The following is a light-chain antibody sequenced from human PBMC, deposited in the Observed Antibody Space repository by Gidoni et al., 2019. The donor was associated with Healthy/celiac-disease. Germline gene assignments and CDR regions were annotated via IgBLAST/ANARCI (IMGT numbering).Light chain of an antibody. J-gene: IGKJ1*01. V-gene: IGKV1-39*01. CDR3: QQSYSTPLPT. CDR2: AAS. Sequence: DIQMPQSPSSLSASVGDRVTIPCRASQSISSYLNWYQQKPGKAPKLLIYAASSLQSGVPSRFSGSGSGTDFTLTISSLQPEDFATYYCQQSYSTPLPTFGQGTKVEIK. CDR1: QSISSY.